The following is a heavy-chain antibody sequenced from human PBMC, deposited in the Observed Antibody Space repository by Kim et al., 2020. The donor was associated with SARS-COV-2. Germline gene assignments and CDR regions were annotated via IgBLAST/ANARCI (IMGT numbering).Heavy chain of an antibody. D-gene: IGHD6-13*01. V-gene: IGHV3-48*02. CDR3: ARGEGYSSSWYVFRAYYFDY. Sequence: RFTISRDNAKNSLYLQMNSLRDEDTAVYYCARGEGYSSSWYVFRAYYFDYWGQGTLVTVSS. J-gene: IGHJ4*02.